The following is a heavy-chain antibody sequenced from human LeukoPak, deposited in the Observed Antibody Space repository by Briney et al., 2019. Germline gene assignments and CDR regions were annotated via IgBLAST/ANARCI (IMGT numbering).Heavy chain of an antibody. J-gene: IGHJ4*02. CDR3: AKYGGDSGAAFDS. Sequence: GGSLRLSCVASGFTFSRYWMSWVRQAPGKGLEYMGNINQDGGAKSYVDSVRGRFTISRDNAKNALYLQMNSLRAEDTAVYYCAKYGGDSGAAFDSWGQGTLVTVSP. D-gene: IGHD2-21*02. V-gene: IGHV3-7*01. CDR1: GFTFSRYW. CDR2: INQDGGAK.